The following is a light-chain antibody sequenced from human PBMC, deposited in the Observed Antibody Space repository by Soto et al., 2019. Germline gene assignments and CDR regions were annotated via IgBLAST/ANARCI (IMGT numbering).Light chain of an antibody. CDR2: EVN. Sequence: QSALTQPPSASGSPGQSVTISCTGTRSDVGGYNYVSWYQQHPGKVPKLMVYEVNKRPSGVPDRFSGSKSGNTASLTVSGLKAEDEADYYCTAYAGGNNVFGTGTKLTVL. J-gene: IGLJ1*01. V-gene: IGLV2-8*01. CDR3: TAYAGGNNV. CDR1: RSDVGGYNY.